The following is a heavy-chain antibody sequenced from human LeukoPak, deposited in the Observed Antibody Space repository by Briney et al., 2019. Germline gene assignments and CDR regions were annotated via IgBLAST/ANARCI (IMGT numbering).Heavy chain of an antibody. V-gene: IGHV4-31*03. J-gene: IGHJ5*02. CDR1: GGSISSGGYY. D-gene: IGHD3-22*01. Sequence: PSETLSLTCTVSGGSISSGGYYWSWIRQHPGKGLEWIGYIYYSGSTYYNPSLKSRVTISVDTSKNQFSLKLSSVTAADTAVYYCARARSGYSYWSWFDPWGQGTLVTVSS. CDR2: IYYSGST. CDR3: ARARSGYSYWSWFDP.